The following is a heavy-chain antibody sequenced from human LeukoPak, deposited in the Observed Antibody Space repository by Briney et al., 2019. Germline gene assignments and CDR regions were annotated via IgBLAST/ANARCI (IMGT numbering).Heavy chain of an antibody. J-gene: IGHJ3*02. CDR1: GYTFTSYG. CDR3: ARVVHPYDYESSGLTYDAFDI. Sequence: ASVKVSCKASGYTFTSYGISWVRQAPGQGLEWLGWINTNTGNPTYAQGFTGRFVFSLDTSVNTAYLQISSLKAEDTAVYYCARVVHPYDYESSGLTYDAFDIWGQGTMVTVSS. CDR2: INTNTGNP. V-gene: IGHV7-4-1*02. D-gene: IGHD3-22*01.